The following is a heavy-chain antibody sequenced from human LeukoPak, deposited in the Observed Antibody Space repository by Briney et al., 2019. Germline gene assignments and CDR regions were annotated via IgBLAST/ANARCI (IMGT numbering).Heavy chain of an antibody. V-gene: IGHV3-23*01. CDR1: GFTFTTYT. CDR3: ATDSSSWNIFDN. J-gene: IGHJ5*02. D-gene: IGHD2-15*01. Sequence: GRSLRLSCAASGFTFTTYTMTWVRQAPGKGLNWISSISGSGYSTFYSESVKGRFTISRDNSKNSVYLQMSNLTAGDTAVYFCATDSSSWNIFDNWGQGTLVTVSS. CDR2: ISGSGYST.